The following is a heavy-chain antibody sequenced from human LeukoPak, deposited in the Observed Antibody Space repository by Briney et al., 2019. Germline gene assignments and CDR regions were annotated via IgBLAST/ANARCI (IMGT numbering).Heavy chain of an antibody. CDR2: IIPILGIA. V-gene: IGHV1-69*04. CDR3: ARGFTDYYYGMDV. CDR1: GGTFSSYA. J-gene: IGHJ6*02. Sequence: GASVKVSCKASGGTFSSYAINWVRQAPGQGLEWMGRIIPILGIANYAQKFQGRVTITADKSTSTAYMELSSLRSEDTAVYYCARGFTDYYYGMDVWGQGTTVTVSS.